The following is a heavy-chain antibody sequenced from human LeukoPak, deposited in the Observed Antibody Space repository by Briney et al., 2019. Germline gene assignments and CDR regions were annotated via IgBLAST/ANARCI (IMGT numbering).Heavy chain of an antibody. CDR1: GFTVSSNY. CDR2: IYSGGTT. CDR3: AGWPSSSWYKVAAFGI. D-gene: IGHD6-13*01. V-gene: IGHV3-53*01. Sequence: GESLRLSCEASGFTVSSNYMSWVRQAPGKGLEWVSVIYSGGTTYYADSVKGRFTISRDNSKNTLYLQMNSLRAEDTAVYYCAGWPSSSWYKVAAFGIWGQGTMVTVSS. J-gene: IGHJ3*02.